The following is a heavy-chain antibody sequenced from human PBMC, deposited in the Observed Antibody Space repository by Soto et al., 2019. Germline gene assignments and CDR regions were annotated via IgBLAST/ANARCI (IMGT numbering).Heavy chain of an antibody. V-gene: IGHV1-46*01. CDR2: INPSGGST. CDR3: ARDKDVGAITIFGVVDRPLTWFDP. D-gene: IGHD3-3*01. CDR1: GYTFTSYY. Sequence: ASVKVSCKASGYTFTSYYMHWVRQAPGQGLEWMGIINPSGGSTSYAQKFQGRVTMTRDTSTSTVYMELSSLRSEDTAVYYCARDKDVGAITIFGVVDRPLTWFDPCGQGTLVTVSS. J-gene: IGHJ5*02.